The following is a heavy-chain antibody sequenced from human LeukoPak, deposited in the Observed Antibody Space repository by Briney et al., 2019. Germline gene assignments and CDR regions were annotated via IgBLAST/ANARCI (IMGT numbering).Heavy chain of an antibody. CDR3: AKGGMSFPNRKFDY. Sequence: GGSLRLSCAASGFTFSSYAMSWVRQAPGKGLEWVSAISGSGGSTYYADSVKGRFTISRDNSKDTLYLQMNSLRAEDTAVYYCAKGGMSFPNRKFDYWGQGTLVTVSS. CDR2: ISGSGGST. J-gene: IGHJ4*02. D-gene: IGHD1-14*01. CDR1: GFTFSSYA. V-gene: IGHV3-23*01.